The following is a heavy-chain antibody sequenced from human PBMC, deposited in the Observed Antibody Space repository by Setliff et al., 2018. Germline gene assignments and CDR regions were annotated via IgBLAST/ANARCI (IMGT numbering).Heavy chain of an antibody. J-gene: IGHJ6*02. Sequence: GGSLRLSCVASGFPFGTYGMHWVRQAPGKGLEWVAFIRFDGINKYYADSVKGRFTVSRDNAENSLYLQMNRLRAEDTAVYYCARVKPFAMDVWGQGTTVTVSS. CDR3: ARVKPFAMDV. CDR1: GFPFGTYG. V-gene: IGHV3-30*02. CDR2: IRFDGINK.